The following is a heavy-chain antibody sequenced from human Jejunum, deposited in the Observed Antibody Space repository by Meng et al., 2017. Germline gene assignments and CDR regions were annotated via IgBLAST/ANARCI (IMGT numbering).Heavy chain of an antibody. J-gene: IGHJ4*02. CDR2: ISISTT. V-gene: IGHV3-23*01. CDR3: AKQHSYSFEY. Sequence: GESLKISCAASGFMFSGNAMSWVRQAPGKGLQWVSTISISTTYYADSVRGRFTISGDNSKSTLYLQMNSLTVDDTAVYYCAKQHSYSFEYWGQGTLVTVSS. D-gene: IGHD2-15*01. CDR1: GFMFSGNA.